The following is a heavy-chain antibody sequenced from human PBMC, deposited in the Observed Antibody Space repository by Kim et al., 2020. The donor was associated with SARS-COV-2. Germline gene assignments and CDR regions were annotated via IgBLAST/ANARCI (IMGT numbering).Heavy chain of an antibody. CDR3: ARPSFHNDWFFDL. J-gene: IGHJ2*01. D-gene: IGHD1-1*01. V-gene: IGHV3-43*01. Sequence: YADSVKGRFTVSRDNNRNALYLQMHGLEREDTDFYYCARPSFHNDWFFDLWGRGTLVTVSS.